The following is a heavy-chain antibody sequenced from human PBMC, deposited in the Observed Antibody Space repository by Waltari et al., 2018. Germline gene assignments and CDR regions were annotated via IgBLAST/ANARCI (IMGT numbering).Heavy chain of an antibody. CDR1: GFTFSNRL. Sequence: QVQLVESGGGVVQPGRSLRLSCAAPGFTFSNRLIHWGRQAPGKGREGVAAMSYDGISTYYADSVKGRFTIGGDDSKNTVYLQINSLRPEDTAIYYCAREGGTSGYSGYFDYWGQGTLVTISS. CDR2: MSYDGIST. CDR3: AREGGTSGYSGYFDY. J-gene: IGHJ4*02. D-gene: IGHD2-15*01. V-gene: IGHV3-30*01.